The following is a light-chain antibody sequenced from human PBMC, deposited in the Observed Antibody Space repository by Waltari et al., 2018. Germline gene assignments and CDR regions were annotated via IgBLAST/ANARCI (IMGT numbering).Light chain of an antibody. CDR2: EDI. CDR1: ALSQKY. Sequence: YELTQPPPVSVSPGQTARITCPGDALSQKYDYWYQQKSGQAPGLVIYEDIKRPTGIPERFSGSSSGTTATLTISGAHVDDEADYYCYSTDFSGHDRVFGGGTKLTIL. CDR3: YSTDFSGHDRV. J-gene: IGLJ3*02. V-gene: IGLV3-10*01.